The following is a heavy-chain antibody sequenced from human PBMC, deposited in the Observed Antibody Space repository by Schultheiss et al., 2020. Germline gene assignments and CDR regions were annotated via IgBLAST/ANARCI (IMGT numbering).Heavy chain of an antibody. CDR3: AKGRLEIIDPTEFDS. D-gene: IGHD5-24*01. CDR1: GFTFSSYA. J-gene: IGHJ4*02. V-gene: IGHV3-64*04. CDR2: ISSNGGST. Sequence: GGSLRLSCSASGFTFSSYAMHWVRQAPGKGLEYVSAISSNGGSTYYADSVKGRFTISRDNSKHTLSLQMISLRDEDTAIYYCAKGRLEIIDPTEFDSWGQGTLVTVSS.